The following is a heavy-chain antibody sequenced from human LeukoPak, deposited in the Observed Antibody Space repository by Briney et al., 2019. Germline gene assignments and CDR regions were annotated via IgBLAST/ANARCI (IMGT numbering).Heavy chain of an antibody. V-gene: IGHV3-23*01. CDR1: GFSFISYA. CDR2: ISTSGAST. Sequence: GGSLRLSCGDSGFSFISYAMSWFRQAPGKGLEWVALISTSGASTFYVDSVKGRFTISRDNAKNSLYLQMNSLRAEDTAVYYCARTGSSMVGAIDYWGQGTLVTVSS. J-gene: IGHJ4*02. CDR3: ARTGSSMVGAIDY. D-gene: IGHD1-26*01.